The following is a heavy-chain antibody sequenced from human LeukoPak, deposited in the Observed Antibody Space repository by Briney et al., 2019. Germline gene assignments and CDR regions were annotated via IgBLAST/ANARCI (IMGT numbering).Heavy chain of an antibody. CDR3: ARSPGIAVAVFGGGGNEIDY. D-gene: IGHD6-19*01. V-gene: IGHV1-8*01. Sequence: ASVKVSCKASGYTFTSYDINWVRQATGQGLEWMGWMNPTSGNTAYAQKFQGRVTMTRNTSISTAYMELSSLRSEDTAVYYCARSPGIAVAVFGGGGNEIDYWGQGTLVTVSS. CDR2: MNPTSGNT. CDR1: GYTFTSYD. J-gene: IGHJ4*02.